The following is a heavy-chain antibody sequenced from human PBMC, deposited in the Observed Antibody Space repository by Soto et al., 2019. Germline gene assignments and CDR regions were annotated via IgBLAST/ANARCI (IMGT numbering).Heavy chain of an antibody. D-gene: IGHD2-21*02. CDR2: ISAYNGNT. CDR1: GYTFTSYG. V-gene: IGHV1-18*01. J-gene: IGHJ3*02. Sequence: ASVSPCKASGYTFTSYGISWVRQAPGQGLEWMGWISAYNGNTNYAQKLQGRVTMTTDTSTSTAYMELRSLRSDDTAVYYCARDSAIQHSFDIWGQGTTVTVSS. CDR3: ARDSAIQHSFDI.